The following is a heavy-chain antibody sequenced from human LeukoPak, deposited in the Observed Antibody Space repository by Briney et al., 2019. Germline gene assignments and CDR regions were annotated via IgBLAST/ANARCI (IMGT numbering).Heavy chain of an antibody. CDR2: ISSSSTYT. D-gene: IGHD2/OR15-2a*01. V-gene: IGHV3-21*01. CDR1: GFTFSSYT. Sequence: GGPLRLSCAASGFTFSSYTINWVRQAPGKGLEWVSSISSSSTYTYYADSVKGRFTISRDNAKNSLYLQMNSLRAEDTAVYYCARDLSLSGWRASGAQSGFDYWGQGTLVTVSS. J-gene: IGHJ4*02. CDR3: ARDLSLSGWRASGAQSGFDY.